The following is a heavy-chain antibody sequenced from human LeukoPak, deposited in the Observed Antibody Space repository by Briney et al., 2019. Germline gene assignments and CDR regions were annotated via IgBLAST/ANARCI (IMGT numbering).Heavy chain of an antibody. CDR3: GRDPKLGIRGYTYGYIDY. CDR1: GYTFTSYA. V-gene: IGHV7-4-1*02. J-gene: IGHJ4*02. Sequence: GASVTVSCTTSGYTFTSYAINWVRQAPGQGLEWMGLINTNTGNPTYAQGFTGHYVFSLDTSVSTAYLQISGLKADDTAVYYCGRDPKLGIRGYTYGYIDYWGQGTLVTVSS. CDR2: INTNTGNP. D-gene: IGHD5-18*01.